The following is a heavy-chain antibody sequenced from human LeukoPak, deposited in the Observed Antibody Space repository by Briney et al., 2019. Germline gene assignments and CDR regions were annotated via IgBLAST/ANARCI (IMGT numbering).Heavy chain of an antibody. CDR1: GFTFSSYG. CDR2: ISYDGSNK. CDR3: AREGYTTVTFDY. J-gene: IGHJ4*02. Sequence: GGSLRLSCAASGFTFSSYGMHWVRQAPGKGLEWVAVISYDGSNKYYADSVKGRFTISRDNSKNTLYLQMNSLRAEDTAVYYCAREGYTTVTFDYWGQGTLVTVSS. V-gene: IGHV3-30*03. D-gene: IGHD4-17*01.